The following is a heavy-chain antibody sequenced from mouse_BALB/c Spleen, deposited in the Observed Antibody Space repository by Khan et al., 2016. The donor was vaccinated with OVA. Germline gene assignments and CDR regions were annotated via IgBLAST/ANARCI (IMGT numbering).Heavy chain of an antibody. CDR1: GFTFSAYG. CDR2: INSDGYYT. D-gene: IGHD1-3*01. J-gene: IGHJ3*01. CDR3: ASHLSGSFAY. Sequence: EVELVESGGDLVRPGGSLKISCAASGFTFSAYGMSWVRQSPDKRLEWVATINSDGYYTYYPDSLKGRSIISRDNAKNPLYLQIRSLKSDDTAMDYGASHLSGSFAYWGQGTLVTVSA. V-gene: IGHV5-6*01.